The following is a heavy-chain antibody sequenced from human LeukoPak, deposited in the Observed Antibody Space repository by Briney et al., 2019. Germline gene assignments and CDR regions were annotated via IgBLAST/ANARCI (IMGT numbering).Heavy chain of an antibody. V-gene: IGHV4-34*01. CDR2: INHSGST. J-gene: IGHJ4*02. Sequence: SETLSLTCAVYGGSFSGYYWSWIRQPPGKGLEWIGEINHSGSTNYNPSLKSRVSISVDTSKNQFSLKLSSVTAADTAVYYCARGLHYTYGHHANDYWGQGTLVTVSS. CDR3: ARGLHYTYGHHANDY. CDR1: GGSFSGYY. D-gene: IGHD5-18*01.